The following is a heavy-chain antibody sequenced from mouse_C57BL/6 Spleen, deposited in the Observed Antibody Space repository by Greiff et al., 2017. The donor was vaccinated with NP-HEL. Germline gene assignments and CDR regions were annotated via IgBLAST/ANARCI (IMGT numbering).Heavy chain of an antibody. CDR2: ISSGGSYT. CDR3: ARQDGNPYYFDY. J-gene: IGHJ2*01. V-gene: IGHV5-6*01. CDR1: GFTFSSYG. Sequence: EVMLVESGGDLVKPGGSLKLSCAASGFTFSSYGMSWVRQTPDKRLEWVATISSGGSYTYYPDSVKGRFTISRDNAKNTLYLQMSSLKSEDTAMYYCARQDGNPYYFDYWGQGTTLTVSS. D-gene: IGHD2-1*01.